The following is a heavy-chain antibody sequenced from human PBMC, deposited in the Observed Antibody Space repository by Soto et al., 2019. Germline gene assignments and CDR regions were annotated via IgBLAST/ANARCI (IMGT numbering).Heavy chain of an antibody. D-gene: IGHD6-19*01. V-gene: IGHV3-30*18. CDR2: ISYDGSNK. Sequence: PGGSLRLSCAASGFTFSSYGMHWVRQAPGKGLEWVAVISYDGSNKYYADSVKGRFTISRDNSKNTLYLKMNSLRAEDTTVYYCAKAVAHLLLVDYWGQGTLVTVSS. J-gene: IGHJ4*02. CDR3: AKAVAHLLLVDY. CDR1: GFTFSSYG.